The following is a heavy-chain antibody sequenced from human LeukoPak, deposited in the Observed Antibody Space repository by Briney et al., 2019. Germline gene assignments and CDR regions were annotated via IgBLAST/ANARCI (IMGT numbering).Heavy chain of an antibody. D-gene: IGHD2-15*01. Sequence: GGSLRLSCAASGFTFSSSAMSWVRQAPGKGLEWVSAISNNGGYTYYADSVQGRFTISRDNSKSTLCLQMNSLRAEDTAVYYCAKQLGYCSDGSCYYPYWGQGTLVTVSS. J-gene: IGHJ4*02. V-gene: IGHV3-23*01. CDR1: GFTFSSSA. CDR3: AKQLGYCSDGSCYYPY. CDR2: ISNNGGYT.